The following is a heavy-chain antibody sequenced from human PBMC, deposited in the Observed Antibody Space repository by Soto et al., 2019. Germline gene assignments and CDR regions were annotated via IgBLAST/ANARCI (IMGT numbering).Heavy chain of an antibody. CDR3: ARGYYDISGYYAHDY. J-gene: IGHJ4*02. CDR2: IIPSFGTE. Sequence: QVQLVQSGAEVKKPGSSVKVSCKASGGTFSSYAISWVRQAPGQGLEWMGGIIPSFGTENYAQKFQGRVTITADESTSTAYMELSSLRSEDTAVYYCARGYYDISGYYAHDYWGQGTLVTVSS. D-gene: IGHD3-22*01. V-gene: IGHV1-69*01. CDR1: GGTFSSYA.